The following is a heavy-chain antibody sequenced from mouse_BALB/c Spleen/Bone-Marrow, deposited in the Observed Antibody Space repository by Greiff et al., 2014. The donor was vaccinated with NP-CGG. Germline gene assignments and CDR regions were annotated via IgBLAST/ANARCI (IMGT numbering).Heavy chain of an antibody. CDR3: TRSGPGFAY. CDR1: GYTFTNYF. Sequence: LVESGAELVKPGASVKLSCKASGYTFTNYFMYWVKQRPGQGLEWIGEINPNNGGTNFNENFKSKATLTLDKSPSTAYMQLSSLTSEDSAVYYCTRSGPGFAYWGHGTLVTVSA. CDR2: INPNNGGT. J-gene: IGHJ3*01. V-gene: IGHV1S81*02.